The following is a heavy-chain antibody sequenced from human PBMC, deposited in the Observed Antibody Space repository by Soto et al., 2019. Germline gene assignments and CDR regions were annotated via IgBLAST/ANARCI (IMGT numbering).Heavy chain of an antibody. D-gene: IGHD3-9*01. CDR2: INHSGST. CDR3: ARVGPYYDILTGYYTRYYFDY. V-gene: IGHV4-34*01. Sequence: KPSETLSLTCAVYGGSFSGYYWSWIRQPPGKGLEWIGEINHSGSTNYNPSLKSRVTISVDTSKNQFSLKLSSVTAADTAVYYCARVGPYYDILTGYYTRYYFDYWGQGTLVTVSS. J-gene: IGHJ4*02. CDR1: GGSFSGYY.